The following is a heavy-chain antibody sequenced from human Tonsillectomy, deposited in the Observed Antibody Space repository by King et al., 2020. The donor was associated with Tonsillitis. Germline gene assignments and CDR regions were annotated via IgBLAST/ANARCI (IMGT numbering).Heavy chain of an antibody. Sequence: VQLVESGGDLVQPGGSLRLSCAASGFSLRSYYMHWVRQAPGKGLVWVARTKYDGSWADYADSVKGRFTISRDNAKNTVYLEMNSLRADDTAVYYCARGSSGWNGIDYWGQGTLVTVSS. D-gene: IGHD6-19*01. V-gene: IGHV3-74*01. CDR3: ARGSSGWNGIDY. CDR1: GFSLRSYY. CDR2: TKYDGSWA. J-gene: IGHJ4*02.